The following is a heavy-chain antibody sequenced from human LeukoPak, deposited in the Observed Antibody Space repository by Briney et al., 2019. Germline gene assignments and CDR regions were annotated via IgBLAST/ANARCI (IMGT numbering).Heavy chain of an antibody. Sequence: PGGSLRLSCATSGFTFSDYYMSWIRQAPGKGLEWVSYISSSGITIHYADSVKGRFTISRDNARNSLYLQMNSLRAEDTAVYYCAKDPILTGYSSGWYVDYRGQGTLVTVSS. J-gene: IGHJ4*02. V-gene: IGHV3-11*01. CDR2: ISSSGITI. CDR3: AKDPILTGYSSGWYVDY. CDR1: GFTFSDYY. D-gene: IGHD6-19*01.